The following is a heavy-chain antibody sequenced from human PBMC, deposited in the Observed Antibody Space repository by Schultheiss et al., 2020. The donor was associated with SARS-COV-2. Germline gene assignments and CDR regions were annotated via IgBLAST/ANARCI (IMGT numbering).Heavy chain of an antibody. CDR2: VGTSDDT. Sequence: GESLRLSCVASGFTFSSYDMHWVRQATGKGLEWVSAVGTSDDTYYQASVKGRFTISREDAKNSLYLQMNSLRAEDTAVYYCARDRGGVVVPAERFDPWGQGTLVTVSS. V-gene: IGHV3-13*04. J-gene: IGHJ5*02. CDR1: GFTFSSYD. CDR3: ARDRGGVVVPAERFDP. D-gene: IGHD2-2*01.